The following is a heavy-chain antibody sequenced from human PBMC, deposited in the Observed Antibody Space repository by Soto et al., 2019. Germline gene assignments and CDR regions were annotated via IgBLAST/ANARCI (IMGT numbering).Heavy chain of an antibody. CDR3: ARFVRSCSGTTCYTRADV. J-gene: IGHJ6*02. CDR1: GGSITSYH. V-gene: IGHV4-59*01. Sequence: SETLSLTCVVSGGSITSYHWSWIRQPPGKRLEWIGFIYSSGSTNYNPSLKSRVTMSVDTSKNQFSLKLRSVIVADTAVYHCARFVRSCSGTTCYTRADVWGQGTTVTVSS. D-gene: IGHD2-2*02. CDR2: IYSSGST.